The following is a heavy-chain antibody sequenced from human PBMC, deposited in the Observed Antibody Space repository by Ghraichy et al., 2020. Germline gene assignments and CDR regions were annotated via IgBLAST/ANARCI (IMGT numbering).Heavy chain of an antibody. CDR1: GYTFTSYY. D-gene: IGHD5-18*01. J-gene: IGHJ4*02. V-gene: IGHV1-46*01. Sequence: ASVKVSCKASGYTFTSYYMHWVRQAPGPGLEWMGIINPSGGSTSYAQKFQGRVTMTRDTSTSTVYMELSSLRSEDTAVYYCALNPVDTAYPDYWGQGTLVTVSS. CDR3: ALNPVDTAYPDY. CDR2: INPSGGST.